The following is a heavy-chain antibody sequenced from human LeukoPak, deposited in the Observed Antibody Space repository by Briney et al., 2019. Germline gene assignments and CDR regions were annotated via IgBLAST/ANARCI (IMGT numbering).Heavy chain of an antibody. J-gene: IGHJ4*02. Sequence: SETLSLTCTVSGGSISSYYWSWIRQPPGKGLEWIGYIYYSGSTNYNPSLKSRVTTSVDTSKNQFSLKLSSVTAADTAVYYCARQMAVAEVWAFDYWGQGTLVTVSS. CDR2: IYYSGST. V-gene: IGHV4-59*08. CDR3: ARQMAVAEVWAFDY. D-gene: IGHD6-19*01. CDR1: GGSISSYY.